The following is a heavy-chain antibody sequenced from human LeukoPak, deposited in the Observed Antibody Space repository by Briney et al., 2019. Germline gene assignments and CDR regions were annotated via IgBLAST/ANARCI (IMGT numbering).Heavy chain of an antibody. D-gene: IGHD1-26*01. CDR1: GFTFSDYY. Sequence: PGGSLRLSCAASGFTFSDYYMSWIRQAPGKGLDWVSYISGSGSATYYADSVKGRFTISMDNAKNSLYLQMTSLRAEDTAVYYCANAPYSGSYYCPDYWGQGTLVTVSS. CDR2: ISGSGSAT. J-gene: IGHJ4*02. CDR3: ANAPYSGSYYCPDY. V-gene: IGHV3-11*04.